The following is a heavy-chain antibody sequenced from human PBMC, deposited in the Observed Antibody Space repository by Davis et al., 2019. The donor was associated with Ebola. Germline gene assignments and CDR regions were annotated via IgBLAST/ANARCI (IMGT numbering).Heavy chain of an antibody. V-gene: IGHV2-5*01. Sequence: SGPTLVKPSQTLTLTCTFSGFSLNINSRGNGVGWFRQPPGKALEWLALIYWNDDKSYSPSLKSRLTITKDTSKNQVVLTMTNMDPVDTATYYCAHPRTGWLQGMDVWGRGTTVTVSS. J-gene: IGHJ6*02. CDR3: AHPRTGWLQGMDV. CDR2: IYWNDDK. CDR1: GFSLNINSRGNG. D-gene: IGHD6-19*01.